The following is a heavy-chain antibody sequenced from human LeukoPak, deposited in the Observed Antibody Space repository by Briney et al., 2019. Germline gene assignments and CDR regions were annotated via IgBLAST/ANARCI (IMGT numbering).Heavy chain of an antibody. V-gene: IGHV1-2*02. CDR1: GYTFTGYY. J-gene: IGHJ4*02. Sequence: ASVKVSCKASGYTFTGYYMHWVRQAPGQGLEWMGWINPNSGGTNYAQKFQGRVTMTRDTSISTAYMELSRLRSDDTAVYYCARDIAVAGMSDVSQNDYWGQGTLVTVSS. D-gene: IGHD6-19*01. CDR2: INPNSGGT. CDR3: ARDIAVAGMSDVSQNDY.